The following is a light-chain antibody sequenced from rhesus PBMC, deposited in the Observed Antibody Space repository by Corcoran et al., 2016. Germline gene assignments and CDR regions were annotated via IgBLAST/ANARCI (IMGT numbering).Light chain of an antibody. CDR2: DVS. V-gene: IGKV2-104*02. CDR1: QSLLNSEDGNTF. J-gene: IGKJ1*01. CDR3: MQALEFPWT. Sequence: DIVMTQTPLFLPVTPGEPASISCRSSQSLLNSEDGNTFLDWYLQKPGQSPQLLIYDVSTRASGIPERCRGSGSDTVFALKISRVEAEDVGVYYCMQALEFPWTFGQGTKVEVK.